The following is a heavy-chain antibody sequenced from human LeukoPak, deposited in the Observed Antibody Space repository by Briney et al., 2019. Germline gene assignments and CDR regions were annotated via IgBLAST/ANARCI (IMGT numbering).Heavy chain of an antibody. V-gene: IGHV4-31*03. J-gene: IGHJ5*02. CDR2: IYYSGGT. D-gene: IGHD1-1*01. Sequence: KSSQTLSLTCTVSGGSISSGGYYWSWIRQHPGKGLEWIGYIYYSGGTYYNPSLKSRVTISVDTSKNQFSLKLSSVTAADTAVYYCARVTMGWFDPWGQGTLVTVSS. CDR1: GGSISSGGYY. CDR3: ARVTMGWFDP.